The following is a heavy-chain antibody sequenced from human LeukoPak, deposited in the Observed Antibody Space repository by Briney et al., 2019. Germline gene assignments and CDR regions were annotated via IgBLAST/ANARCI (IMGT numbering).Heavy chain of an antibody. CDR2: ISWNSGSI. Sequence: PGGSLRLSCAASGFTFDDYAMHWVRQAPGKGLEWVSGISWNSGSIGYADSVKGRFTISRDNAKNSLYLQMNSLRAEDTALYYCAKDTGAVVVVNGMDVWGQGTTVTVSS. CDR3: AKDTGAVVVVNGMDV. CDR1: GFTFDDYA. J-gene: IGHJ6*02. V-gene: IGHV3-9*01. D-gene: IGHD2-21*01.